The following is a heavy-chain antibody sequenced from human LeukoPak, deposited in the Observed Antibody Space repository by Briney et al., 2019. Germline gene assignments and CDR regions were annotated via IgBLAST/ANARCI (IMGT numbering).Heavy chain of an antibody. V-gene: IGHV3-30*04. J-gene: IGHJ4*02. CDR2: ISYDGSNK. Sequence: SGGSLRLSCAASGFTFSSYAMHWVRQAPGKGLEWVAVISYDGSNKYYADSVKGRFTISRDNSKNTLYLQMNSLRAEDTAVYYCARDFGAYHLEYYFDYWGQGTLVTVSS. CDR1: GFTFSSYA. D-gene: IGHD3-3*01. CDR3: ARDFGAYHLEYYFDY.